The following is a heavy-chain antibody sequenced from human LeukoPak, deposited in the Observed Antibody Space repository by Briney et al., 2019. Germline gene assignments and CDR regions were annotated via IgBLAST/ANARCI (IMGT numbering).Heavy chain of an antibody. V-gene: IGHV3-21*01. J-gene: IGHJ4*02. Sequence: GGSLRLSCAASGFTFSSYSMNWVRQAPGKGLEWVSSISSSSSYIYYADSVKGRFTISRDNAKNSLYLQMNSLRAEDTAVYYCARADGGSGYYYRYWGQGTLVTVSS. D-gene: IGHD3-22*01. CDR2: ISSSSSYI. CDR3: ARADGGSGYYYRY. CDR1: GFTFSSYS.